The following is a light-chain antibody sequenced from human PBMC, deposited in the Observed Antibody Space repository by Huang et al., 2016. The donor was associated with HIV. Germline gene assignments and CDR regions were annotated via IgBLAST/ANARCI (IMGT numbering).Light chain of an antibody. CDR2: MGS. Sequence: DIVMTQSPISLPVTPGQPASISCRSSQSLQNSNGYNYLDWYVQKPGQPPRLLIYMGSNRASGVPDRFSGSGSGTDFTLAISRVEAEDVGVYYCMQALQTSFTFGGGTKVEIK. V-gene: IGKV2-28*01. CDR1: QSLQNSNGYNY. CDR3: MQALQTSFT. J-gene: IGKJ4*01.